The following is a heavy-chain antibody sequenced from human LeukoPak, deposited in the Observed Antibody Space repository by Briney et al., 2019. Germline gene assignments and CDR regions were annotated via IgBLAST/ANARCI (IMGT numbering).Heavy chain of an antibody. J-gene: IGHJ5*02. CDR3: ARDYGGNSGWFDP. D-gene: IGHD4-23*01. V-gene: IGHV1-8*02. Sequence: ASVEVSCKASGGTFSSYAISWVRQATGQGLEWIGWMNPNSGNTGYAQKFQGRVTLTRSTSISTAYMELRSLTSEDTAVYYCARDYGGNSGWFDPWGQGTLVTVSS. CDR2: MNPNSGNT. CDR1: GGTFSSYA.